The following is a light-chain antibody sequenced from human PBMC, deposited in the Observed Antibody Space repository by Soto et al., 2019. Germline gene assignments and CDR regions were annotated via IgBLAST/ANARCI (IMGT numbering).Light chain of an antibody. V-gene: IGKV1-39*01. Sequence: DIQMTQSPSSLPASVGDRVTITCRASQSISRYVNWYQQKPGKAPQLLIYAATSLQSGVPSRFSGSGSETDFTLTISSLQPEDFATYYCQQTYVDLGTFGQGTKVDIK. J-gene: IGKJ1*01. CDR1: QSISRY. CDR2: AAT. CDR3: QQTYVDLGT.